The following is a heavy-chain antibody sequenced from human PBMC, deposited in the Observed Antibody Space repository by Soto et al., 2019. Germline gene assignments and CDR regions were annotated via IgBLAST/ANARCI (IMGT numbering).Heavy chain of an antibody. J-gene: IGHJ3*02. V-gene: IGHV3-64*01. CDR2: ISSNGGST. CDR1: GFTFSSYA. CDR3: ARVTDRRAFDI. D-gene: IGHD2-8*02. Sequence: EVQLVESGGGLVQPGGSLRLSCAASGFTFSSYAMHWVRQAPGKGLEYVSAISSNGGSTYYANSVKGRFTISRDNSKNTLYLQMGSLRAEDMAVYYCARVTDRRAFDIWGQGTMVTVSS.